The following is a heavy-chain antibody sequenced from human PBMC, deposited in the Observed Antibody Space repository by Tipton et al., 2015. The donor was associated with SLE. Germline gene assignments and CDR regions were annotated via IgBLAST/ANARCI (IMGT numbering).Heavy chain of an antibody. V-gene: IGHV4-39*07. J-gene: IGHJ4*02. Sequence: TLSLTCTVSGGSISSSSCYWGGLRQPPGKGREWSGCIYSSGSTNYNPYLKSRVTISVDTSKNQFSLKLSSVTAADTAVYYCARGFGDIVVVVAAPSFFDYWGQGTLVTVSS. CDR3: ARGFGDIVVVVAAPSFFDY. D-gene: IGHD2-15*01. CDR1: GGSISSSSCY. CDR2: IYSSGST.